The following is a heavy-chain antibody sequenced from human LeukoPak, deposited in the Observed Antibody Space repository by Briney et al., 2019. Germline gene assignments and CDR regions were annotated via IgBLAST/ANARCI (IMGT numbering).Heavy chain of an antibody. Sequence: GGSLRLSCAASGFTFSSYWMSWVRQAPGKGLEWVANIKQDGSEKYYVDSVKGRFTISRDNAKNSLYLQMNSLRAEDTAVYYCATSGELLWFGESCLFDYWGQGTLVTVSS. CDR3: ATSGELLWFGESCLFDY. D-gene: IGHD3-10*01. J-gene: IGHJ4*02. CDR1: GFTFSSYW. CDR2: IKQDGSEK. V-gene: IGHV3-7*01.